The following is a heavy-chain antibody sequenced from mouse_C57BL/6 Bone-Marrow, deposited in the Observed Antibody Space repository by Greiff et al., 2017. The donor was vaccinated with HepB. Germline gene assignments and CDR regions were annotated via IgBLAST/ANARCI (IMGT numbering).Heavy chain of an antibody. Sequence: DVKLVESGGGLVQPGGSLKLSCAASGFTFSDYGMAWVRQAPRKGPEWVAFISNLAYSIYYADTVTGRFTISRENAKNTLYLEMSSLRSEDTAMYYGARKGDYYGSSYWYFDVWGTGTTVTVSS. CDR2: ISNLAYSI. D-gene: IGHD1-1*01. J-gene: IGHJ1*03. CDR3: ARKGDYYGSSYWYFDV. CDR1: GFTFSDYG. V-gene: IGHV5-15*01.